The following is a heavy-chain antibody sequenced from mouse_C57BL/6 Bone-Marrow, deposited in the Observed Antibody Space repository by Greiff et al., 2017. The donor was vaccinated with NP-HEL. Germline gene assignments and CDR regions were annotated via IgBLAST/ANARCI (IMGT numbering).Heavy chain of an antibody. J-gene: IGHJ1*03. CDR3: ARDWYFDV. Sequence: EVKLMESEGGLVQPGSSMKLSCTASGFTFSDYYMAWVRQVPEKGLEWVANINYDGSSTYYLDSLKSRFIISRDNAKNILYLQMSSLKSEDTATYYCARDWYFDVWGTGITVTVSS. CDR1: GFTFSDYY. CDR2: INYDGSST. V-gene: IGHV5-16*01.